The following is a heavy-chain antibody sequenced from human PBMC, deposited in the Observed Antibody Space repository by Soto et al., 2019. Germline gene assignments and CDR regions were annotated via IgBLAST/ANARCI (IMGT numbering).Heavy chain of an antibody. CDR1: GGTFSSYA. CDR2: IIPIFGTA. V-gene: IGHV1-69*12. D-gene: IGHD5-18*01. Sequence: QVQLVQSGAEVKKPGSSVKVSCKASGGTFSSYAISWVRQAPGQGLEWMGGIIPIFGTANYAQKFQGRVTLTAAESTSTAYMELSSLRSEDTAVYYCARPHLGYSYGSDGMDVWGQGTTVTVSS. J-gene: IGHJ6*02. CDR3: ARPHLGYSYGSDGMDV.